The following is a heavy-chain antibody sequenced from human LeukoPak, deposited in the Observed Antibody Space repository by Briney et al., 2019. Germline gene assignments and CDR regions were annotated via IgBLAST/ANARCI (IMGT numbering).Heavy chain of an antibody. D-gene: IGHD4-17*01. V-gene: IGHV1-69*01. Sequence: SVKVSCKASGGTFSSYAISWVRQAPGQGLEWMGGIIPIFGTANYAQKFQGRVTITADESTSTAYMELSSLRSEDTAVYYCAGGVVDYGDYRIDYWGQGTLVTVSS. CDR1: GGTFSSYA. CDR3: AGGVVDYGDYRIDY. J-gene: IGHJ4*02. CDR2: IIPIFGTA.